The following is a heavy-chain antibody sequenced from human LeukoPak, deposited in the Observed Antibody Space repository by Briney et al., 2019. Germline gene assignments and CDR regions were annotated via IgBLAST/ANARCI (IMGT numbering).Heavy chain of an antibody. J-gene: IGHJ4*02. CDR1: GFTFSSYG. V-gene: IGHV3-30*18. CDR2: ISYDGSNK. CDR3: AKGGGGGLSADY. D-gene: IGHD3-16*01. Sequence: GRSLRLSCAASGFTFSSYGMHWVRQAPGKGLEGVAVISYDGSNKYYADSVKGRFTISRDNSKNTLYLQMNSLRAEDTAVYYCAKGGGGGLSADYWGQGTLVTVSS.